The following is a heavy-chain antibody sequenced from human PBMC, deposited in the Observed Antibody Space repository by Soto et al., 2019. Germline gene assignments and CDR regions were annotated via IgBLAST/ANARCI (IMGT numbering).Heavy chain of an antibody. CDR1: GFTVSNNY. D-gene: IGHD2-2*02. V-gene: IGHV3-53*02. CDR3: ATYTSLDY. J-gene: IGHJ4*02. CDR2: IYSGGST. Sequence: EVHLVETGGGLIQPGGSLRLSCAASGFTVSNNYMSWVRQAPGKGLEWVSLIYSGGSTFYADSVKGRFTISRDNSKNTLFLQMNSLRADDTAVYFRATYTSLDYWGQGTLVTVSS.